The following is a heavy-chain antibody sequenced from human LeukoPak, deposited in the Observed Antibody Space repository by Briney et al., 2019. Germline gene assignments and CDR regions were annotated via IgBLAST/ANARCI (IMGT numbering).Heavy chain of an antibody. CDR3: ARSTRYSSGWTFDY. V-gene: IGHV6-1*01. J-gene: IGHJ4*02. D-gene: IGHD6-19*01. CDR1: GDSVSSNSAA. CDR2: IYYRSKWYN. Sequence: SQTLSLTCDISGDSVSSNSAAWNWIRQSPSRGLEWLGSIYYRSKWYNDYAVSVKSRITINPDTSKNQFSLQVNSVIPEDTAVYYCARSTRYSSGWTFDYWGQGTLVTVSS.